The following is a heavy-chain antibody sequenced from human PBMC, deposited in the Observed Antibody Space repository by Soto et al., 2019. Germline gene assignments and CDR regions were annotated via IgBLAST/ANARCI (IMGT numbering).Heavy chain of an antibody. CDR1: GGSMSSYF. CDR3: ARGGMVIIPTATAFDY. Sequence: SETLSLTCTVAGGSMSSYFWSWIRQPPGKGLEWIGYIYYSGSTNYNPSLKSRVTMSVATSKNQFSLKLSSVTAADTAVYYCARGGMVIIPTATAFDYWGQGTLVTVSS. CDR2: IYYSGST. J-gene: IGHJ4*02. V-gene: IGHV4-59*12. D-gene: IGHD2-2*01.